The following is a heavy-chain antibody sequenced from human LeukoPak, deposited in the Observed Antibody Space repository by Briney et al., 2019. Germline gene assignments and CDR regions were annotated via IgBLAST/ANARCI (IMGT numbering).Heavy chain of an antibody. Sequence: GGSRRLSCAASGFTFNTYEMTWVRQAPGKGLEWLSYISSSGFTIYYADSVKGRFTISRDNAKNSLYLQMNSLRAEDTAVYYCARVIGAQGVFLRYWGQGTLVTVSS. J-gene: IGHJ4*02. CDR3: ARVIGAQGVFLRY. CDR2: ISSSGFTI. CDR1: GFTFNTYE. D-gene: IGHD3-22*01. V-gene: IGHV3-48*03.